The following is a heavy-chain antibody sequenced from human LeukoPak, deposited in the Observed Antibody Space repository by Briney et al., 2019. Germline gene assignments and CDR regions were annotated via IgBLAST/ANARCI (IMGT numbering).Heavy chain of an antibody. J-gene: IGHJ4*02. CDR1: GGTFSSYA. CDR2: IIPIFGTA. D-gene: IGHD6-19*01. V-gene: IGHV1-69*01. CDR3: ARLPSDIAVAGTYYFYY. Sequence: ASVKVSCKASGGTFSSYAISWVRQAPGQGLEWMGGIIPIFGTANYAQKFQGRVTITADESTSTAYMELSSLRSEDTAVYYCARLPSDIAVAGTYYFYYWGQGTLVTVPS.